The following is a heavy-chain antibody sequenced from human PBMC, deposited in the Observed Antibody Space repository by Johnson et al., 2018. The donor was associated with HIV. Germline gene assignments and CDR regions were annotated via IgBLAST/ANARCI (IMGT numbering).Heavy chain of an antibody. Sequence: QVHLVESGGGVVQPGGSLRLTCKASGFSFSNYAIHWVRQAPGKGLEWVTFIQFDGSHKYSADFVKGRFTISRDTSKKSVFLQMNNLRPEDTAVYYCAKETRDSRSAFDVWGQGTLVTVSS. D-gene: IGHD4-11*01. J-gene: IGHJ3*01. V-gene: IGHV3-30*02. CDR3: AKETRDSRSAFDV. CDR2: IQFDGSHK. CDR1: GFSFSNYA.